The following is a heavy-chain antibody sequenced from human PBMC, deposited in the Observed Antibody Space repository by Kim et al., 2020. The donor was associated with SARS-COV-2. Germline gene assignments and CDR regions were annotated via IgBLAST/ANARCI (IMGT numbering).Heavy chain of an antibody. CDR1: GFTFISYG. Sequence: GGSLRLSCVASGFTFISYGMNWVRQAPGKGLEWVSSISGSSDSKYYADSVKGRFTVSRDTSMNTLYLQMNSLRADDTAVYYCAKGGRGRAATGKIYCYN. CDR3: AKGGRGRAATGKIYCYN. CDR2: ISGSSDSK. V-gene: IGHV3-23*01. D-gene: IGHD6-13*01. J-gene: IGHJ5*01.